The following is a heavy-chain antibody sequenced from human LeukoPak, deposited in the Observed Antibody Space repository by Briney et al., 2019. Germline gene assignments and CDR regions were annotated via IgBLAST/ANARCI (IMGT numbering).Heavy chain of an antibody. Sequence: PSQTLSLIXTVSGASISSGDYHWTWICQPPGKGLEWIGYIYSSGSTYYNPSLKSRVSISVDTSKNHFSLQLTSVTAADTAVYYCATRFSGRPFDPWGQGTLVTVSS. V-gene: IGHV4-30-4*08. CDR1: GASISSGDYH. CDR3: ATRFSGRPFDP. CDR2: IYSSGST. D-gene: IGHD1-26*01. J-gene: IGHJ5*02.